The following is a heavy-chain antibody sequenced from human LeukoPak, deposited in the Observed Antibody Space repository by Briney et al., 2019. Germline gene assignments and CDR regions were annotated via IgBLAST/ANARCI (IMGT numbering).Heavy chain of an antibody. V-gene: IGHV3-23*01. CDR1: GFTFSSHA. CDR3: AMNAGQWLVPYDH. CDR2: ISATGSTT. D-gene: IGHD6-19*01. J-gene: IGHJ4*02. Sequence: GGSLRLSCAASGFTFSSHALNWVRQAPGKGLERASTISATGSTTYYADSVKGRFTISRDNSKNTLYLQMNNLRAEDTAVYYCAMNAGQWLVPYDHWGQGTLVTVSS.